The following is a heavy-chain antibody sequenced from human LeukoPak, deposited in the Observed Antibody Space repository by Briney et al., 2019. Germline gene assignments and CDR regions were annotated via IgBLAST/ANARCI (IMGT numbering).Heavy chain of an antibody. D-gene: IGHD3-16*02. V-gene: IGHV1-69*04. CDR1: GGTFSSYA. J-gene: IGHJ4*02. Sequence: GASVKVSCKASGGTFSSYAISWVRQAPGQGLEWMGRIIPIFGIANYAQKFQGRVTITADKSTSTAYMELSSLRSEDTAVYYCAREWQGSLGELSSSFDYWGQGTLVTVSS. CDR2: IIPIFGIA. CDR3: AREWQGSLGELSSSFDY.